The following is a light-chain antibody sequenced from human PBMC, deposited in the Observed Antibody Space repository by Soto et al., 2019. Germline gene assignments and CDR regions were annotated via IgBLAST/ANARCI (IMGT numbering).Light chain of an antibody. CDR1: QSVSSSY. Sequence: EIVLTQSPCTLSLSPGERATLSCRASQSVSSSYLAWYQQKPGQAPRLLIYGASSRATGIPDRFSGSGSGTDFTLTISRLEPEDFAVYYCQQYGSSQWTFGQGTKVDI. J-gene: IGKJ1*01. CDR3: QQYGSSQWT. V-gene: IGKV3-20*01. CDR2: GAS.